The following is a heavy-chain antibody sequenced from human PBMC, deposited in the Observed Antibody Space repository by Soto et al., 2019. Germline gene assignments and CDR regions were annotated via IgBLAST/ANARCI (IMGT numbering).Heavy chain of an antibody. CDR2: ISAYNRNT. Sequence: QVQLVQSGAEVKKPGASVKVSCKAFGYTFTSYGLSWVRQARGRGLEWMGWISAYNRNTNYAQKLQGRVTMTTDTSTSTAYMELRSLRSDDTAVFYCARVIASAADFDYWGQGTLVTVSS. D-gene: IGHD6-13*01. V-gene: IGHV1-18*01. J-gene: IGHJ4*02. CDR1: GYTFTSYG. CDR3: ARVIASAADFDY.